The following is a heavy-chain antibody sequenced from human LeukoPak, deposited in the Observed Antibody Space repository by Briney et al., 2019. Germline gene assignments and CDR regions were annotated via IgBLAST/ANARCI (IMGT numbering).Heavy chain of an antibody. J-gene: IGHJ6*03. CDR3: ARYSYDYYYMDV. CDR1: DGSISSYSYY. Sequence: SETLPLTCTVSDGSISSYSYYWGWIRQPPGKGLEWIGTIYYSGSTYYNPSLRSRVTISVDTPKNQFSLKLSSVTAADTAVYYCARYSYDYYYMDVWGKGTTVTVSS. V-gene: IGHV4-39*07. CDR2: IYYSGST. D-gene: IGHD1-26*01.